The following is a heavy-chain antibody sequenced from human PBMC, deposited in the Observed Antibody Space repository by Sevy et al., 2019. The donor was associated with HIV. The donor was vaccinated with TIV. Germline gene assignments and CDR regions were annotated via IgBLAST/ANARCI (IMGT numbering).Heavy chain of an antibody. CDR2: INYRGIT. J-gene: IGHJ4*02. CDR1: GASISSSGYY. Sequence: SETLSLTCTVSGASISSSGYYWGWIRQPPGKGLEWIASINYRGITFDNPSLKSRITISADMSKNQFSLDLNSVTAAETAIYYCAGPILTYNNGWSYYDYWGQGTVVTVSS. D-gene: IGHD6-19*01. CDR3: AGPILTYNNGWSYYDY. V-gene: IGHV4-39*01.